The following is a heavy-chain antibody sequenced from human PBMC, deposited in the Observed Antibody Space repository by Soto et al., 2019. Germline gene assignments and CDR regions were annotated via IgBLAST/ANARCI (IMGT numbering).Heavy chain of an antibody. J-gene: IGHJ4*02. Sequence: PSETLSLTCTVSGGSISSNYWTWIRQPPGKGLEWIGYVYNSGSTNYNPSLKSRVAISEDTSKSQFSLKVNFMTAADTAVYYCARYRREAVAGYTPDNWGQGMLVTVSS. CDR2: VYNSGST. CDR1: GGSISSNY. CDR3: ARYRREAVAGYTPDN. D-gene: IGHD6-13*01. V-gene: IGHV4-59*01.